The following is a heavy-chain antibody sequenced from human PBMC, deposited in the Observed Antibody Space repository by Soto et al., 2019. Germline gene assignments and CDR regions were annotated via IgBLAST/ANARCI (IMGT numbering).Heavy chain of an antibody. V-gene: IGHV1-18*01. CDR2: ISAYNGNT. CDR3: ARDPGYYDFWSGYRPGSYYGMDV. Sequence: ASVKVSCKASGYTFTSYGISWVRQAPGQGLEWMGWISAYNGNTNYAQKLQGRVTMTTDTSTSTAYMELRSLRSDDTAVYYCARDPGYYDFWSGYRPGSYYGMDVWGQGTTVTVSS. CDR1: GYTFTSYG. J-gene: IGHJ6*02. D-gene: IGHD3-3*01.